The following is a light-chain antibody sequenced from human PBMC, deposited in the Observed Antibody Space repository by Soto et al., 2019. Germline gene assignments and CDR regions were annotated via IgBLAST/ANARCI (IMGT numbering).Light chain of an antibody. V-gene: IGKV3-15*01. CDR3: QQYNNWPPIT. Sequence: EIVLTQSPXPLSLSPGQGATLSCRASQSLSSIYLAWYQQKPGQAPRLLIYRASARATGVPDRFSGSGSGTEFTLTISSLLSAAFAVYYCQQYNNWPPITFGQGTRLEIK. CDR2: RAS. CDR1: QSLSSIY. J-gene: IGKJ5*01.